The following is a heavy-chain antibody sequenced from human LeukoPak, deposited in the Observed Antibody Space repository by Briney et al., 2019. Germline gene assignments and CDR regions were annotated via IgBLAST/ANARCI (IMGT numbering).Heavy chain of an antibody. J-gene: IGHJ5*02. CDR3: ARGRGRAAAVPYNWFDP. CDR2: INHSGST. V-gene: IGHV4-34*01. CDR1: GGSFSGYY. D-gene: IGHD6-13*01. Sequence: SETLSLTCAVYGGSFSGYYWGWIRQPPGKGLEWIGEINHSGSTNYNPSLKSRVTISVDTSKNQFSLKLSSVTAADTAVYYCARGRGRAAAVPYNWFDPWGQGTLVTVSS.